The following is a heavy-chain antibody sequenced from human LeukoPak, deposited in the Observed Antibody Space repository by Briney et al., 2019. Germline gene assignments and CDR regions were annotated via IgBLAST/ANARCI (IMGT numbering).Heavy chain of an antibody. V-gene: IGHV1-69*06. CDR1: GGTFSSYA. CDR3: ARSDYIAVAGTMNWFDP. Sequence: SVKVSCKASGGTFSSYAINWVRQAPGQGLEWMGGIIPIFGTANYAQKFQGRVTITADKSTSTAYMELSSLRSEDTAVYYCARSDYIAVAGTMNWFDPWGQGTLVTVSS. D-gene: IGHD6-19*01. CDR2: IIPIFGTA. J-gene: IGHJ5*02.